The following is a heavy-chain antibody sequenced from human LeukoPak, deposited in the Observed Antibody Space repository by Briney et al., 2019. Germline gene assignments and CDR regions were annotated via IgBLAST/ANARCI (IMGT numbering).Heavy chain of an antibody. CDR2: TYYRSKWNY. D-gene: IGHD3-10*01. CDR3: ARSVNSGCLDC. V-gene: IGHV6-1*01. Sequence: SQTLSLTCAISGDSVSSNNAVWNWIRQSPSRGLEWLGKTYYRSKWNYDYAGSMKSRITINPDTSKNHFSLQLSSVTPEDTAVYYCARSVNSGCLDCWGQGVLVTVSS. CDR1: GDSVSSNNAV. J-gene: IGHJ4*02.